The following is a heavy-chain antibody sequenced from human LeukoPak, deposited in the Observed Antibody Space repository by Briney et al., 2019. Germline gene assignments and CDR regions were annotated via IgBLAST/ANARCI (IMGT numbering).Heavy chain of an antibody. CDR2: ISAYNGNT. Sequence: ASVKVSCKASGYSFTSNVISWVRQAPGQRLEWMGWISAYNGNTNYAQKLQGRVTMTTDTSTSTAYMELRSLRSDDTAVYYCARFGLGKHIEVAGIPFDIWGQGTMVTVSS. CDR3: ARFGLGKHIEVAGIPFDI. V-gene: IGHV1-18*01. J-gene: IGHJ3*02. CDR1: GYSFTSNV. D-gene: IGHD6-19*01.